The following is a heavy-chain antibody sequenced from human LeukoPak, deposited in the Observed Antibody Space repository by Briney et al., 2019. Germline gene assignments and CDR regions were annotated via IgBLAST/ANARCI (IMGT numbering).Heavy chain of an antibody. CDR3: AILGAGTVYFDY. Sequence: GGSLRLSCAASGFTFSSYEMNWVRQAPGKGLEWVSYISSSGSTIYYADSVKGRFTISRDNAKNSLYLQMNSLRAEDTAVYYCAILGAGTVYFDYWGQGTLVTVSS. J-gene: IGHJ4*02. CDR1: GFTFSSYE. D-gene: IGHD6-19*01. CDR2: ISSSGSTI. V-gene: IGHV3-48*03.